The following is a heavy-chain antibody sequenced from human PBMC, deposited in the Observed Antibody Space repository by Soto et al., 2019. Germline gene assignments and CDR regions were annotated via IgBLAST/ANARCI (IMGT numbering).Heavy chain of an antibody. CDR2: IYYSGST. V-gene: IGHV4-59*08. D-gene: IGHD5-12*01. J-gene: IGHJ6*02. CDR1: GGSISSYY. CDR3: ARGGSDLNGMDV. Sequence: PSETLSLTCTGSGGSISSYYWSWIRQPPGKGLEWIGYIYYSGSTNYNPSLKSRVTISVDTSKNQFSLKLSSVTAADTAVYYCARGGSDLNGMDVWGQGTTVTVSS.